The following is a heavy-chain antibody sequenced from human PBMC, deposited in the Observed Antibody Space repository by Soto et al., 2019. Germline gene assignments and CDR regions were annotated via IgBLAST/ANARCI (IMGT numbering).Heavy chain of an antibody. V-gene: IGHV3-74*01. Sequence: GGSLRLSCAASGFTFTSYWIHWVRQAPGKGLVWVSHINSDGSSTFYADSGKGRFTLSRDNAQNTVYLQMKSLRAEDTAVYFCARGPRSTPYYFDFWGQGTQVTVSS. J-gene: IGHJ4*02. CDR1: GFTFTSYW. D-gene: IGHD3-10*01. CDR2: INSDGSST. CDR3: ARGPRSTPYYFDF.